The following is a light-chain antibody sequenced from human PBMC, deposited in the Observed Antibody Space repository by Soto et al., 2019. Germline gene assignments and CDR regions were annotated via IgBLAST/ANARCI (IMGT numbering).Light chain of an antibody. CDR1: QSVSSY. CDR2: DAS. CDR3: QQYNSWPPIT. V-gene: IGKV3-15*01. Sequence: VVMTQSPANLSVSPGVGATLSCRASQSVSSYLAWYQQKPGQAPRLLIYDASTRATGIPDRFSGSGSGTEFTLTISSLQSEDFAVYYCQQYNSWPPITFGQGTRLEIK. J-gene: IGKJ5*01.